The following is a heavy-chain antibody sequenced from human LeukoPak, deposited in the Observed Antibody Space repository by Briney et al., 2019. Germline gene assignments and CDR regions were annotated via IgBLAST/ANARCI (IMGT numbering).Heavy chain of an antibody. CDR2: IIGSSGST. Sequence: GGSLRLSCAASGFTFSNYAINWVRQAPGKGLEWVSTIIGSSGSTFYADSVKGRFTISKDTSKNTLYLHMSSLRADDTAVYYCAKGGYDYVEVAYFDYWGQGTLVTVSS. D-gene: IGHD5-12*01. CDR1: GFTFSNYA. CDR3: AKGGYDYVEVAYFDY. V-gene: IGHV3-23*01. J-gene: IGHJ4*02.